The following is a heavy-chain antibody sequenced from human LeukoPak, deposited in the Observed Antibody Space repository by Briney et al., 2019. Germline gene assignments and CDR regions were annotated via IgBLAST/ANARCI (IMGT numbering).Heavy chain of an antibody. J-gene: IGHJ6*03. CDR1: GYTFTGYY. CDR2: INPNSGGT. Sequence: ASVKVSCKASGYTFTGYYMHWVRQAPGQGLEWMGWINPNSGGTNYAQKFQGRVTMTRDTSISTAYMELSRLRSDDTAVYYCARVRGQENYYYMDVWGKGTTVTVSS. V-gene: IGHV1-2*02. CDR3: ARVRGQENYYYMDV.